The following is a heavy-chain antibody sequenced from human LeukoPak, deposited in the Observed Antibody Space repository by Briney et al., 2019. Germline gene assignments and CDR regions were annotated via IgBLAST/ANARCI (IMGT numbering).Heavy chain of an antibody. Sequence: EASVKVSCKASGGTFSSYAISWVRQAPGQGLESMGGIIPIFGTANYAQKFQGRVTITTDESTSTAYMELSSLRSEDTAVYYCARDQRPAAISFDYWGQGTLVTVSS. V-gene: IGHV1-69*05. CDR2: IIPIFGTA. CDR1: GGTFSSYA. D-gene: IGHD2-2*02. J-gene: IGHJ4*02. CDR3: ARDQRPAAISFDY.